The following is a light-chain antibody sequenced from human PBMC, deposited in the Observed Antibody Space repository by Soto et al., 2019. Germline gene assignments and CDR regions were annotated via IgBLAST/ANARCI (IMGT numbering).Light chain of an antibody. CDR1: SSDVGSYNR. Sequence: QSALTQPPSVSGSPGQLVTISCTGTSSDVGSYNRVSWYRQPPGTAPKLMIYEVFNRPSGVPDRFSGSKSGNTASLTISGLQAEDEADYYCNSYTSSNTYVFGTGTKVTVL. J-gene: IGLJ1*01. CDR3: NSYTSSNTYV. CDR2: EVF. V-gene: IGLV2-18*02.